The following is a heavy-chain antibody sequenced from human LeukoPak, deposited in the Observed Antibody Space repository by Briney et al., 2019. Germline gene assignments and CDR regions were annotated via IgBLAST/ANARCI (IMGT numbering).Heavy chain of an antibody. Sequence: ASVKVSCKASGYTFTGDYMHWVRQAPGQGLEWMGWINPNNGGTNYAQKFQGRVTMTRDTSISTAYMELSRLTSDDTAVYYCARETGTMRRYFDYWGQGTLVTVSS. V-gene: IGHV1-2*02. CDR3: ARETGTMRRYFDY. CDR1: GYTFTGDY. CDR2: INPNNGGT. D-gene: IGHD1-7*01. J-gene: IGHJ4*02.